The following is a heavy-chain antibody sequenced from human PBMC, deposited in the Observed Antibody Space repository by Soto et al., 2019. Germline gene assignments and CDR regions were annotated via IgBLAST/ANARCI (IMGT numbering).Heavy chain of an antibody. CDR2: IKPSGGTT. CDR3: ARGYFDS. J-gene: IGHJ4*02. Sequence: QVQLVQSGAEVKKPGASVKVSCKASAYTFTTCYIHWVRQAPGQGLEWLGIIKPSGGTTSYVHTFQGRVTITRDTSTSIVSMELSSLRSEDTAVYYCARGYFDSWGQGTLVTVSS. CDR1: AYTFTTCY. V-gene: IGHV1-46*01.